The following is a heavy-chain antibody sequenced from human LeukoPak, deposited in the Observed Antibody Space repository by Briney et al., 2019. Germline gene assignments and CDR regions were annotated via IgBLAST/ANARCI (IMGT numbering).Heavy chain of an antibody. D-gene: IGHD3-10*01. CDR1: GDSVSSNTAA. CDR3: ARGGYYGSGSYYDY. Sequence: SQTLSLTCAISGDSVSSNTAAWNWIRQSPSRGLEWLGRTYYRSQWYNDYAVSVKSRITINPDTSKNQFSLQLSSVTPEDTAVYYCARGGYYGSGSYYDYWGQGTLVTVSS. J-gene: IGHJ4*02. V-gene: IGHV6-1*01. CDR2: TYYRSQWYN.